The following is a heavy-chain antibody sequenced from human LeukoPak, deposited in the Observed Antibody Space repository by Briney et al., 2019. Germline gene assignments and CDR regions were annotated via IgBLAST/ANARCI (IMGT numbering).Heavy chain of an antibody. D-gene: IGHD3-10*01. CDR3: AKKVSGTYYEPPDN. V-gene: IGHV1-3*01. CDR2: INAGNGNT. Sequence: ASVKVSCKASGYTFTGYAIQWVRQAPGQRLEWMGWINAGNGNTKYSQKFQGRVTITRDTSANTVYMELSSLRSEDTAVYYCAKKVSGTYYEPPDNWGQGTLVTVSS. J-gene: IGHJ4*02. CDR1: GYTFTGYA.